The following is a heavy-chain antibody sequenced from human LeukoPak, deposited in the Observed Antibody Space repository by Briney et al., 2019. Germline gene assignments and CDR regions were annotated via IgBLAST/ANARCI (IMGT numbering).Heavy chain of an antibody. V-gene: IGHV7-4-1*02. CDR3: ARYIAVAGLYDYYYMDV. CDR2: INTNTGNP. D-gene: IGHD6-19*01. J-gene: IGHJ6*03. CDR1: GYTFTSYA. Sequence: ASVKVSCKASGYTFTSYAMNWVRQAPGQGLEWMGWINTNTGNPTYAQGFTGRFVFSLDTSVSTAYLQISSLKAEDTAVYYCARYIAVAGLYDYYYMDVWGKGTTVTVSS.